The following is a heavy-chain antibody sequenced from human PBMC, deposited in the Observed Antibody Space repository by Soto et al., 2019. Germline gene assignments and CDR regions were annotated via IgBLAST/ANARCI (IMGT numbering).Heavy chain of an antibody. V-gene: IGHV1-18*01. D-gene: IGHD3-22*01. CDR2: ISAYNGNT. Sequence: WASVKVSCKASGYTFTSYGISWARQAPGQGLEWMGWISAYNGNTNYAQKLQGRVTMTTDTSTSTAYMELRSLRSDDTAVYYCARDGVSSGYYSADYWGQGTLVTVSS. CDR3: ARDGVSSGYYSADY. J-gene: IGHJ4*02. CDR1: GYTFTSYG.